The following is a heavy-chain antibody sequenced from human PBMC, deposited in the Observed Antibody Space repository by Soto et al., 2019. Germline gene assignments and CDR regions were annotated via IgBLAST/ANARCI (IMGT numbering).Heavy chain of an antibody. Sequence: SVKVSCKASGGTFSSYAISWVRQAPGQGLEWMGGIIPIFGTANYAQKFQGRVTITADESTSTAYMELSSLRSEDTAMYYCARVKSGSYYYYYGMDVWGQGTTVTVSS. J-gene: IGHJ6*02. CDR1: GGTFSSYA. D-gene: IGHD1-26*01. CDR2: IIPIFGTA. CDR3: ARVKSGSYYYYYGMDV. V-gene: IGHV1-69*13.